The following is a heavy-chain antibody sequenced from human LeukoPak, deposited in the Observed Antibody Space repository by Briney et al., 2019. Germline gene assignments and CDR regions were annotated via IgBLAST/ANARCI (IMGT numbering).Heavy chain of an antibody. Sequence: SETLSLTCAVSGYSISSGYYWGWIRQPPGKGLEWIGSIYHSGSTYYNPSLKSRVTISVDTSKNQFSLKLSSVTAADTAVYYCARLDYDFWSGYYGFDYWGQGTLVTVSS. D-gene: IGHD3-3*01. V-gene: IGHV4-38-2*01. CDR1: GYSISSGYY. J-gene: IGHJ4*02. CDR3: ARLDYDFWSGYYGFDY. CDR2: IYHSGST.